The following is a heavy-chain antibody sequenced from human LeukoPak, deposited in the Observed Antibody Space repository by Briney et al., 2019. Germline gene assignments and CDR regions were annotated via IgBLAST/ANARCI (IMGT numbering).Heavy chain of an antibody. CDR3: AAVKTYYYDTSGYYFPLNAFDI. D-gene: IGHD3-22*01. CDR1: GYTLTELS. J-gene: IGHJ3*02. V-gene: IGHV1-24*01. CDR2: FDPEDGET. Sequence: GASVKVSCKVSGYTLTELSMHWVRQAPGKGLEWMGGFDPEDGETIYAQKFQGRVTMTEDTSTDTAYMELSSLGSEDTAVYYCAAVKTYYYDTSGYYFPLNAFDIWGQGTMVTVSS.